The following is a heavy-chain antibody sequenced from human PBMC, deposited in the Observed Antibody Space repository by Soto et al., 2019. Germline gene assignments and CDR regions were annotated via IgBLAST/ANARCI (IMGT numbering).Heavy chain of an antibody. J-gene: IGHJ4*02. D-gene: IGHD6-19*01. V-gene: IGHV3-23*04. CDR1: GSTFSSYV. CDR3: ANAPGVAGRGRGY. CDR2: ISGSGGST. Sequence: EVQLVESGGGSVQPGESLRLSCAGSGSTFSSYVMNWVRQAPGKGLEWVSGISGSGGSTYYADSVQGRFSISRDNSKNTLFLQMNSLRVEDTAIYYCANAPGVAGRGRGYWGQGTLVIVSS.